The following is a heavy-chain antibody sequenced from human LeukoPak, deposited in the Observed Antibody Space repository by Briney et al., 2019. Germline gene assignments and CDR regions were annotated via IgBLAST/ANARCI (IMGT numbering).Heavy chain of an antibody. V-gene: IGHV1-8*02. CDR1: GYTFTGYY. J-gene: IGHJ4*02. CDR2: INPNSGNT. D-gene: IGHD1-26*01. CDR3: ARATRIVGATTNYYFDY. Sequence: ASVKVSCKASGYTFTGYYMHWVRQAPGQGLEWMGWINPNSGNTGYAQKFQGRVTMTRNTSISTAYMELSSLRSEDTAVYYCARATRIVGATTNYYFDYWGQGTLVTVSS.